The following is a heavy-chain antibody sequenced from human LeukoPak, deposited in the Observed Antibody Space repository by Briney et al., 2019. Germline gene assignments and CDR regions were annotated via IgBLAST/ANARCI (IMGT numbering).Heavy chain of an antibody. J-gene: IGHJ4*02. V-gene: IGHV4-59*08. CDR3: ARHNRPYDSSGTAVDY. CDR1: GGSISSYY. D-gene: IGHD3-22*01. CDR2: IYYSGST. Sequence: ETLSLTCTVSGGSISSYYWSWIRQPPGKGLEWIGYIYYSGSTYYDPSLKGRVTISVDTSKNQFSLKPSSVTAADTAVYYCARHNRPYDSSGTAVDYWGQGTLVTVSS.